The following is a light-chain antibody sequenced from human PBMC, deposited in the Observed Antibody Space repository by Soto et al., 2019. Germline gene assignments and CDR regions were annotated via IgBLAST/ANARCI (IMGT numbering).Light chain of an antibody. CDR3: SSYSGSGTLI. J-gene: IGLJ2*01. V-gene: IGLV2-14*01. Sequence: QSALTQPASVSGSPGQSITISCTGTSSDVGGYNYVSWYQQHPGKAPKLMIYKVSDRPSGVSNRFSGSKSDNTASLTISGLQAEDEGDYYCSSYSGSGTLIFGGGTKLTVL. CDR2: KVS. CDR1: SSDVGGYNY.